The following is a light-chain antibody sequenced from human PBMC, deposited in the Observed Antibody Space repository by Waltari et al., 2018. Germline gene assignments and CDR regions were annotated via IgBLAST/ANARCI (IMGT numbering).Light chain of an antibody. J-gene: IGKJ1*01. CDR1: QSVRTSH. CDR2: GIS. CDR3: QQDFDVPWT. Sequence: VMTQSPATLSLSPGERATLSCRASQSVRTSHLSWYQQKPAQAPRLLIYGISRMATGVPDRFSASGSGTDFTLTISSLQPEDFAVYYCQQDFDVPWTFGQGTRLEIK. V-gene: IGKV3D-7*01.